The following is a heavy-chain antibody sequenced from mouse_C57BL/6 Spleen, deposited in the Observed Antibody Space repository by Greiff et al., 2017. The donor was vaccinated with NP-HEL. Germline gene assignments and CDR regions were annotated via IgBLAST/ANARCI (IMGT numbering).Heavy chain of an antibody. CDR2: ISAGSGST. D-gene: IGHD2-5*01. CDR1: GYTFTSYW. CDR3: ARYLAYYSNFYYAMDY. J-gene: IGHJ4*01. Sequence: QVQLQQPGAYLAQPGASVKMSCKASGYTFTSYWITWVKQRPGQGLEWIGDISAGSGSTNYNGKFKSKATLTVDTSSSTAYMQLSSLTSEDSAVYYCARYLAYYSNFYYAMDYWGQGTSVTVSS. V-gene: IGHV1-55*01.